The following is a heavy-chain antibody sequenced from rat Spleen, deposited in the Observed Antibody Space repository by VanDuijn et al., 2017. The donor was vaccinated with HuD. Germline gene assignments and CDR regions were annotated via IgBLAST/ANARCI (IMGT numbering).Heavy chain of an antibody. J-gene: IGHJ2*01. Sequence: EVQLVESGGGLVQPGRSMKLSCTPSGFTFSRFPMAWVRQAPTKGLEWVATIIYDDSRTYYRDSVKGRFTISRDNAKNTLYLQMDSLRSEDTATYYCATQGITAPHFDYWGQGVMVTVSS. CDR3: ATQGITAPHFDY. V-gene: IGHV5-46*01. D-gene: IGHD1-4*01. CDR2: IIYDDSRT. CDR1: GFTFSRFP.